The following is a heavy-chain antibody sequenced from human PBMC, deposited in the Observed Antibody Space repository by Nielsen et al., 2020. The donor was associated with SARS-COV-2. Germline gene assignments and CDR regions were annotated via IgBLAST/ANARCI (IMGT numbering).Heavy chain of an antibody. V-gene: IGHV3-73*01. CDR2: IRSYANEYAT. CDR1: GGSISSSNW. Sequence: ETLSLTCAVSGGSISSSNWWSWVRQASGKGLEWLGRIRSYANEYATAYAASVKGRFTISRDDSKNTAYLQMNSLKTEDTAVYYCSSPTVAYWGQGTLVTVSS. J-gene: IGHJ4*02. D-gene: IGHD4-23*01. CDR3: SSPTVAY.